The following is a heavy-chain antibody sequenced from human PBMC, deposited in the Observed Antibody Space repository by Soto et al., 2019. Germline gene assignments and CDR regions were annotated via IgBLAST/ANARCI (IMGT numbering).Heavy chain of an antibody. CDR1: GGSISSYY. CDR3: ARRVVATIVLYFDY. V-gene: IGHV4-34*01. J-gene: IGHJ4*02. Sequence: SETLSLTCTVSGGSISSYYWSWIRQPPGKGLEWIGEINYSGSTNYNPSLKSRVTISVDTSKNQFSLKLSSVTAADTAVYYCARRVVATIVLYFDYWGQGTLVTVSS. CDR2: INYSGST. D-gene: IGHD5-12*01.